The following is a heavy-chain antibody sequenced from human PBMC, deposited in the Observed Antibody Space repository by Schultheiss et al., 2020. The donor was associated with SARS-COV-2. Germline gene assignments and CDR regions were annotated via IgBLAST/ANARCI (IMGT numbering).Heavy chain of an antibody. Sequence: GGSLRLSCAASGFTFSSYAMSWVRQAPGKGLEWVSAISGSGGSTYYADSVKGRFTISRDNSKNTLYLQMNSLRAEDTAVYYCAKSRLGVVVTANPFDYWGQGTLVTVSS. V-gene: IGHV3-23*01. CDR1: GFTFSSYA. D-gene: IGHD2-21*02. CDR2: ISGSGGST. J-gene: IGHJ4*02. CDR3: AKSRLGVVVTANPFDY.